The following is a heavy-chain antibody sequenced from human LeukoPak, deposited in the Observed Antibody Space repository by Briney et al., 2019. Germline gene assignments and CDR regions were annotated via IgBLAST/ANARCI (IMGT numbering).Heavy chain of an antibody. CDR2: INPNSGGT. J-gene: IGHJ4*02. V-gene: IGHV1-2*02. CDR1: GYTFTGYY. D-gene: IGHD3-22*01. CDR3: ARGYYDSSGYYTD. Sequence: ASVKVSCKASGYTFTGYYMHWVRQAPGQGLEWMGWINPNSGGTNYAQKFQGRVTMTRDTSISTAYMELSSLRSEDTAVYYCARGYYDSSGYYTDWGQGTLVTVSS.